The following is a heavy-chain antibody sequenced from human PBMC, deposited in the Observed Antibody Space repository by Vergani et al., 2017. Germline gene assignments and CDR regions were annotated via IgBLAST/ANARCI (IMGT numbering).Heavy chain of an antibody. CDR2: IYYSGST. V-gene: IGHV4-39*01. CDR1: GGSISSSSYY. J-gene: IGHJ4*02. Sequence: QLQLQESGPGLVKPSETLSLTCTVSGGSISSSSYYWGWIRQPPGKGLEWIGSIYYSGSTYYNPSLKSRVTISVDTSKNQFSLKLSSVTAADTAVYYCARASIAAAGGDFDYWGQGTLVTV. D-gene: IGHD6-13*01. CDR3: ARASIAAAGGDFDY.